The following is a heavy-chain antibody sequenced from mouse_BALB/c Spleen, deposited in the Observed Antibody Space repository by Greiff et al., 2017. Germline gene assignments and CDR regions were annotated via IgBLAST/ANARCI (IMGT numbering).Heavy chain of an antibody. D-gene: IGHD1-1*01. J-gene: IGHJ2*01. CDR2: ISSGGSYT. CDR3: ARQRGITTVVFDY. CDR1: GFTFSSYG. Sequence: EVHLVESGGDLVKPGGSLKLSCAASGFTFSSYGMSWVRQTPDKRLEWVATISSGGSYTYYTDSVKGRFTISRDNAKNTLYLQMSSLKSEDTAMYYCARQRGITTVVFDYWGQGTTLTVSS. V-gene: IGHV5-6*01.